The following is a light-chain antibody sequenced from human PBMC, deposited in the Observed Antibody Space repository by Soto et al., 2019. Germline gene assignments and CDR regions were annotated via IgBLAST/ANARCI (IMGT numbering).Light chain of an antibody. V-gene: IGKV3-20*01. CDR1: QSVSNNY. J-gene: IGKJ4*01. Sequence: EIVLMQSPGTLSLSPGERATLSCRASQSVSNNYVAWYQQKPGQAPRLLIAGASSRSTGIPDRFSSSGCGTDFTLTISRLEPEDFAVYYCQQYGSSPPLTFGGGTKVEIK. CDR3: QQYGSSPPLT. CDR2: GAS.